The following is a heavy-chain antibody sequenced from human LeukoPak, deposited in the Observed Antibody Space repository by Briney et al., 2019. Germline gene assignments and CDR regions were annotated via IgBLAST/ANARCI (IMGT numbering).Heavy chain of an antibody. J-gene: IGHJ4*02. D-gene: IGHD2-2*01. V-gene: IGHV1-2*04. Sequence: ASVKVSCKASGYTFTGYYMHWVRQAPGQRLEWMGWINPNSGGTNYAQKFQGWVTMTRDTSISTAYMELSRLRSDDTAVYYCARDGWGYCSSTSCYGAIYFDYWGQGTLVTVSS. CDR1: GYTFTGYY. CDR2: INPNSGGT. CDR3: ARDGWGYCSSTSCYGAIYFDY.